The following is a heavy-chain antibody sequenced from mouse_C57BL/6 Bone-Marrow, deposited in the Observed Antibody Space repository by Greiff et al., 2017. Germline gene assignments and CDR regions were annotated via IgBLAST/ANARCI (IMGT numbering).Heavy chain of an antibody. Sequence: DVQLVESGGDLVKPGGSLKLSCAASGFTFSSYGMSWVRQTPDKRLEWVATISSGGGYTYYPDSVKGRVTIARDNAKNTLYLQMSSLKSEDTAMYYCARREGWFAYWGQGTLVTVSA. CDR2: ISSGGGYT. CDR1: GFTFSSYG. CDR3: ARREGWFAY. J-gene: IGHJ3*01. V-gene: IGHV5-6*02.